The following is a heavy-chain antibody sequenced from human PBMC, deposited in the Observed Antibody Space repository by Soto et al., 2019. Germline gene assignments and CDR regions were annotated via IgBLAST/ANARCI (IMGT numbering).Heavy chain of an antibody. J-gene: IGHJ4*02. CDR1: GFSFSSYG. Sequence: QVQLVESGRGVVQPGRSLRLSCAASGFSFSSYGMHWVRQAPGKGLEWVAVISYDVTNKYYADSVKGRFTISRDNSKNTLYLQMNSLRAADTAVYYCAKDLRIAVAGTDYFDSWGQGTLVTVSS. CDR3: AKDLRIAVAGTDYFDS. CDR2: ISYDVTNK. V-gene: IGHV3-30*18. D-gene: IGHD6-19*01.